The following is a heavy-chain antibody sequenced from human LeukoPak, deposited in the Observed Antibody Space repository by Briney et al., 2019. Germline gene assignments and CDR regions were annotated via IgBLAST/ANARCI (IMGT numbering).Heavy chain of an antibody. CDR1: GYTFTSYG. Sequence: GASVKVSFKASGYTFTSYGISWVRQAPGQGLEWVGWISAYNGNTNYAQKLQGRVTMTTDTSTSTAYMELRSLRSDDTAVYYCARHDSNAGFDYWGQGTLVTVSS. D-gene: IGHD3-22*01. J-gene: IGHJ4*02. CDR3: ARHDSNAGFDY. V-gene: IGHV1-18*01. CDR2: ISAYNGNT.